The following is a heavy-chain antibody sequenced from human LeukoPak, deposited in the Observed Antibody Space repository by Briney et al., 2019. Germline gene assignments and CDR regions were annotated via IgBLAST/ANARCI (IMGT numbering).Heavy chain of an antibody. Sequence: ASVKVSCKVSGHTLTELSMHWVRQAPGKGLEWMGGFDPEDGETIYAQKFQGRVTMTEDTSTDTAYMELSSLRSEDTAVYYCARGLLSYYDSSGSPLDYWGQGTLVTVSS. CDR3: ARGLLSYYDSSGSPLDY. J-gene: IGHJ4*02. CDR1: GHTLTELS. CDR2: FDPEDGET. D-gene: IGHD3-22*01. V-gene: IGHV1-24*01.